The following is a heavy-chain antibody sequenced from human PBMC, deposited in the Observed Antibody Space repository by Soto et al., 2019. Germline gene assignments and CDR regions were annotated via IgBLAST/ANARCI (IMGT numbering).Heavy chain of an antibody. CDR2: ISAYNGNT. V-gene: IGHV1-18*01. D-gene: IGHD6-6*01. J-gene: IGHJ6*02. CDR3: ANNGIAAQGRYYYYYGMDV. CDR1: GYTFTSYG. Sequence: ASVKVSCKASGYTFTSYGISWVRQAPGQGLEWMGWISAYNGNTNYAQKLQGRVTMTTDTSTGTAYMELRSLRSDDTAVYYCANNGIAAQGRYYYYYGMDVWGQGTTVTVSS.